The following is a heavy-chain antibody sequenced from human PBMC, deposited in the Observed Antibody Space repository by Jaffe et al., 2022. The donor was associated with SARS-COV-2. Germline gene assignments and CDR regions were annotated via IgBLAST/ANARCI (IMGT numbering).Heavy chain of an antibody. CDR3: AKDMTTVTTYFDY. Sequence: QVQLVESGGGVVQPGRSLRLSCAASGFTFSSYGMHWVRQAPGKGLEWVAVISYDGSNKYYADSVKGRFTISRDNSKNTLYLQMNSLRAEDTAVYYCAKDMTTVTTYFDYWGQGTLVTVSS. V-gene: IGHV3-30*18. D-gene: IGHD4-17*01. CDR1: GFTFSSYG. J-gene: IGHJ4*02. CDR2: ISYDGSNK.